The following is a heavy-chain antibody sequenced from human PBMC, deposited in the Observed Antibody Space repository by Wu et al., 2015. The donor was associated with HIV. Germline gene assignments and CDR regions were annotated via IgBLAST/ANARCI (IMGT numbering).Heavy chain of an antibody. CDR3: ATVSSYGSGRGW. CDR2: FDPEDGET. V-gene: IGHV1-24*01. J-gene: IGHJ4*02. Sequence: QVQLVQSGAEVKKPGASVKVSCKVSGYTLTELSMHRVRQAPGKGLEWMGGFDPEDGETIYAQKFQGRVTMTEDTSTDTAYMELSSQRSEDTAVYYCATVSSYGSGRGWWGQGTLVTVSS. D-gene: IGHD3-10*01. CDR1: GYTLTELS.